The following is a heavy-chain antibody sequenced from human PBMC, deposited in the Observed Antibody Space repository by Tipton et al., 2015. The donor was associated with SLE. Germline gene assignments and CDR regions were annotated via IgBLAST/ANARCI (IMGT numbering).Heavy chain of an antibody. D-gene: IGHD6-19*01. V-gene: IGHV4-4*07. CDR3: ARRGWVDAFDI. CDR2: IYSSGRT. Sequence: TLSLTCTVSGGAISTFYWSWIRQSAGKGLEWIGRIYSSGRTNYNPSLKSRVTMSVDTSRKQFSLTLTSVTAADTAVYYCARRGWVDAFDIWGQGTMVIVSS. J-gene: IGHJ3*02. CDR1: GGAISTFY.